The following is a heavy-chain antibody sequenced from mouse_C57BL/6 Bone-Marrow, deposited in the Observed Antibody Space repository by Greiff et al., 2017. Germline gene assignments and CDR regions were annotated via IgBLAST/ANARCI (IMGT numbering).Heavy chain of an antibody. Sequence: QVQLQQPGAELVMPGASVKLSCKASGYTFTSYWMHWVKQRPGQGLEWIGEIDPSDSYTNYNQKSKGKSTLTVDKSSSTAYMQLSSLTSEDSAVYYCARMRYYGSRGDFDVWGTGTTVTVSS. V-gene: IGHV1-69*01. D-gene: IGHD1-1*01. J-gene: IGHJ1*03. CDR1: GYTFTSYW. CDR3: ARMRYYGSRGDFDV. CDR2: IDPSDSYT.